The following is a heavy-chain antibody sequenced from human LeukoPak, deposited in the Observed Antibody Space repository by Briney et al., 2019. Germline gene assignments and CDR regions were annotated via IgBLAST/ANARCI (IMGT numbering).Heavy chain of an antibody. CDR2: IYYSGST. V-gene: IGHV4-59*01. J-gene: IGHJ5*02. Sequence: NSSETLSLTCTVSGGSINTYYWSWIRQPPGKGLEWIGHIYYSGSTNYNPSLRSRVTISVDTSKNQFSLKVSSVTAADTAVYYCAREATSGTNLNWFDPWGQGTLVTVSS. CDR1: GGSINTYY. CDR3: AREATSGTNLNWFDP. D-gene: IGHD1-1*01.